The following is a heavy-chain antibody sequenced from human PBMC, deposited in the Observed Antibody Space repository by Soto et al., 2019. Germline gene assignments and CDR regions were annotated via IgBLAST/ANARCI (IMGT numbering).Heavy chain of an antibody. V-gene: IGHV6-1*01. CDR1: GDSVSSNIAA. CDR3: ARDRLADYYGSGSYSYYYMDV. J-gene: IGHJ6*03. Sequence: SQTLSLTCAISGDSVSSNIAAWNWIRQSPSRGLEWLGRTYYRSKWYNDYAVSVKSRITINPDTSKNQFSLQLNSVTPEDTAVYYCARDRLADYYGSGSYSYYYMDVWGKGTTVTVSS. D-gene: IGHD3-10*01. CDR2: TYYRSKWYN.